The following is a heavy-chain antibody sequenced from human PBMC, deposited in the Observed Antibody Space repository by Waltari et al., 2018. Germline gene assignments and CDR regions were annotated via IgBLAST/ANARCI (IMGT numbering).Heavy chain of an antibody. CDR3: ARASESSGTYSKVDY. Sequence: QVHLQQSGPGLVKPSQTPSLPCAISGHSVSSTRFTWNWIRQSPSRGLEWLGRTYYRSKWNNDYAVSVKSRITINPDTSRNQFSLQLNPVTPEDTAVYYCARASESSGTYSKVDYWGQGTLVTVSS. CDR1: GHSVSSTRFT. J-gene: IGHJ4*02. CDR2: TYYRSKWNN. V-gene: IGHV6-1*01. D-gene: IGHD1-26*01.